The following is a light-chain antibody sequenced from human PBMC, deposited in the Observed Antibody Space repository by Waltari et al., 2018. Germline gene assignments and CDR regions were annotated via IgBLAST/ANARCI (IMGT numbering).Light chain of an antibody. V-gene: IGKV3-11*01. J-gene: IGKJ3*01. CDR3: QQRSDLPPIFT. CDR2: DAS. CDR1: QRVYSY. Sequence: EIVLTQSPATLSLSPGERATLSCRTSQRVYSYLAWYQQKPGQAPRLLIYDASIRATGIPARFIGSGSGTDFTLTISSLEPEDFAVYYCQQRSDLPPIFTFGPGTKVDIK.